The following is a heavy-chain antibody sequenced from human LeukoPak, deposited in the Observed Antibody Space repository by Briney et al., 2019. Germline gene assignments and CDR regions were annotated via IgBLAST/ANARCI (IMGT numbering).Heavy chain of an antibody. CDR2: ICGGGITT. D-gene: IGHD1-14*01. Sequence: PGGSLRLSCAAPGFTFRGYEMDWVRQAPGKGLEWVSYICGGGITTLYADSVKGRLTISRDNSKNTLYLQMNSLRAEDPAVYYHETGSNLIDYWGQGTLVSVSS. J-gene: IGHJ4*02. V-gene: IGHV3-23*01. CDR3: ETGSNLIDY. CDR1: GFTFRGYE.